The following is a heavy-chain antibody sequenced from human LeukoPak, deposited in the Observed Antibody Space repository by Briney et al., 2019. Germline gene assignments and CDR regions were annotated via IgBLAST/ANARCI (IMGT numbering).Heavy chain of an antibody. CDR3: ATDSGHDQGVGY. D-gene: IGHD5-12*01. V-gene: IGHV3-21*01. CDR1: GFTFSSYS. CDR2: ISSSSSYI. Sequence: GGSLRLSCAASGFTFSSYSMNWVRQAPGKGLEWVSSISSSSSYIYYADSVKGRFTISRDNAKNSLYLQMNSLRAEDTAVYYCATDSGHDQGVGYWGQGTLVTVSS. J-gene: IGHJ4*02.